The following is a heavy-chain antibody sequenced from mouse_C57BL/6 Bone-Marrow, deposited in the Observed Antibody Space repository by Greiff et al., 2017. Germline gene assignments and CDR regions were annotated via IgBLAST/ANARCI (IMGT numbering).Heavy chain of an antibody. D-gene: IGHD2-4*01. Sequence: QVQLKQSGPELVKPGASVKISCKASGYAFSSSWMNWVKQRPGKGLEWIGRIYPGDGDTNYNGKFKGKATLTADKSSSTAYMQLSSLTSEDSAVYFCARNDYDRDPYWGQGTLVTVSA. CDR3: ARNDYDRDPY. CDR1: GYAFSSSW. J-gene: IGHJ3*01. V-gene: IGHV1-82*01. CDR2: IYPGDGDT.